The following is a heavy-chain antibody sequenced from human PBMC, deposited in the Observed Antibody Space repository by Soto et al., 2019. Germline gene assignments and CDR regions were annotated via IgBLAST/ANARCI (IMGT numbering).Heavy chain of an antibody. J-gene: IGHJ5*02. CDR2: IYYSGST. V-gene: IGHV4-59*08. CDR1: GGSISSYY. Sequence: QVQLQESGPGLVKPSETLSLTCTVSGGSISSYYWSWIRQPPGKGLEWIGYIYYSGSTNYNPSLKSRVTTSVDTSKNQFSLKLSSVTAADTAVYYCARHVWWHGDFRYEYNWFDPWGQGTLVTVSS. CDR3: ARHVWWHGDFRYEYNWFDP. D-gene: IGHD4-17*01.